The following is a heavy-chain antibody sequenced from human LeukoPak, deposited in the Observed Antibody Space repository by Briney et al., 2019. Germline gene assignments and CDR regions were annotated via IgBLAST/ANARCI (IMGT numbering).Heavy chain of an antibody. D-gene: IGHD3-16*01. CDR1: GFTVSAKY. CDR3: ARDGGFGGPGGDNWFDS. CDR2: IYSDGGT. J-gene: IGHJ5*01. Sequence: GGSLRLSCAASGFTVSAKYMSWVRQGPGKGLDWISSIYSDGGTNYADSVKGRFTISRDNSKNTLYLQMNSLRPEDTAVYYCARDGGFGGPGGDNWFDSWGQGALVTVSS. V-gene: IGHV3-66*02.